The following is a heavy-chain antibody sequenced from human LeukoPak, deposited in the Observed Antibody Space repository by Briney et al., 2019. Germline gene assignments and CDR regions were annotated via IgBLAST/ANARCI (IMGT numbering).Heavy chain of an antibody. CDR3: ARGGGLDV. CDR1: GFTFSDYH. D-gene: IGHD3-16*01. CDR2: ISSSGSTT. Sequence: GGSLRLSCAASGFTFSDYHMSWIRQAPGKGLEWVSYISSSGSTTDYADSVKGRFTISRDNAKNSLYLQMSNLRAEDTAVYFCARGGGLDVWGQGATVTVSS. J-gene: IGHJ6*02. V-gene: IGHV3-11*01.